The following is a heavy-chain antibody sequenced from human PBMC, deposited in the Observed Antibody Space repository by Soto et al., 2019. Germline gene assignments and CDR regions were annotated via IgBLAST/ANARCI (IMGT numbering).Heavy chain of an antibody. D-gene: IGHD3-16*01. CDR1: GGTFSSYA. V-gene: IGHV1-69*12. Sequence: QVQLVQSGAEVKKPGSSVKVSCKASGGTFSSYAISWVRQAPGQGLEWMGVIIPIFGTAHYAQKFQGRVTITADEYTSTAYMELRSLRSEDTAVYYCARGGYDYGWGSINWFDPWGQGTLVTVSS. CDR2: IIPIFGTA. CDR3: ARGGYDYGWGSINWFDP. J-gene: IGHJ5*02.